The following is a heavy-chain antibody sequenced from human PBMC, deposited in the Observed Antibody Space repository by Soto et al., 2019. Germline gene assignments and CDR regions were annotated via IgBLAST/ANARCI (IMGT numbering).Heavy chain of an antibody. Sequence: GGSLRLSCAASGFTPSSYAMHWVRQAPGKGLEWVAVISYDGSNKYYADSVKGRFTISRDNSKNTLYLQMNSLRAEDTAVYYCAREYCSGGSCYSSLALDYWAQGTLVTVSS. CDR2: ISYDGSNK. V-gene: IGHV3-30-3*01. D-gene: IGHD2-15*01. CDR3: AREYCSGGSCYSSLALDY. J-gene: IGHJ4*02. CDR1: GFTPSSYA.